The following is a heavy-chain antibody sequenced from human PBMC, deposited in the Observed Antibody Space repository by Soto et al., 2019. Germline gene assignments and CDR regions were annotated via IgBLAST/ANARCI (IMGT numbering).Heavy chain of an antibody. CDR1: GGSISSYY. CDR3: ARSYGDPAEYFQH. CDR2: IYYSGST. D-gene: IGHD4-17*01. J-gene: IGHJ1*01. Sequence: PSETLSLTCTVSGGSISSYYWSWIRQPPGKGLEWIGYIYYSGSTNYNPSLKSRVTISVDTSKNQFSLKLSSVTAADTAVYYCARSYGDPAEYFQHWGQGTLVTSPQ. V-gene: IGHV4-59*08.